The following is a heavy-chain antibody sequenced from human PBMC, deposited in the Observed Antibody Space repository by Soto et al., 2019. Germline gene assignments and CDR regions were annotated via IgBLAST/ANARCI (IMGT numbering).Heavy chain of an antibody. CDR2: INHSGST. CDR3: ARAAPAGLDVDY. D-gene: IGHD1-1*01. Sequence: SETLSLTCAVYGGSFSGYYWSWIRQPPGKGLEWIGEINHSGSTNYNPSLKSRVTISVDTSKNQFPLKLSSVTAADTAVYYCARAAPAGLDVDYWGQGTLVTVSS. V-gene: IGHV4-34*01. CDR1: GGSFSGYY. J-gene: IGHJ4*02.